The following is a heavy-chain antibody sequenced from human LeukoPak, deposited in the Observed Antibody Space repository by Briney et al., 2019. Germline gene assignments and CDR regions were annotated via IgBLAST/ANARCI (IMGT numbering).Heavy chain of an antibody. Sequence: GGSLRLSCAASGFTFSSYGMHWVRQAPGKGLEWVAVIWYDGSKKYYAAVVKGRFTISEDNSKNPLCLQRNSLRADDTAVYYCARVGYSSSWYTRNYYYYYYIDVWGKGTTVTVSS. D-gene: IGHD6-13*01. V-gene: IGHV3-33*01. J-gene: IGHJ6*03. CDR1: GFTFSSYG. CDR3: ARVGYSSSWYTRNYYYYYYIDV. CDR2: IWYDGSKK.